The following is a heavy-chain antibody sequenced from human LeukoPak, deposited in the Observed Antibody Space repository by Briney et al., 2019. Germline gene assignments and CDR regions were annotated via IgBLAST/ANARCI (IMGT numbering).Heavy chain of an antibody. J-gene: IGHJ4*02. V-gene: IGHV3-30-3*01. CDR3: ARDQIAAAHNFDH. CDR1: GFTFSSYA. Sequence: GGSLRLSCAASGFTFSSYAMHWVGHAPGKGLEGVAAISYGGNTKYYADSVKGRFTISRDNSKNTQWLQMNSLRAEDTALYYCARDQIAAAHNFDHWGQGTLVTVS. D-gene: IGHD6-13*01. CDR2: ISYGGNTK.